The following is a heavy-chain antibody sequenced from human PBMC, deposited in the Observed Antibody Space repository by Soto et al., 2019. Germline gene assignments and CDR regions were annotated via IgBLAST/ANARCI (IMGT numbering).Heavy chain of an antibody. D-gene: IGHD4-17*01. Sequence: LSLSCAASGFTFNMDALHWVRQAPGKGLEWVAVISFDGTKKYYSDSVKGRFTISRDNLKNTLYLQMNNLRVEDAALYFCAREDDYGYTYINYGLHLWGQGTRVSVSS. CDR1: GFTFNMDA. V-gene: IGHV3-30-3*01. CDR3: AREDDYGYTYINYGLHL. J-gene: IGHJ6*02. CDR2: ISFDGTKK.